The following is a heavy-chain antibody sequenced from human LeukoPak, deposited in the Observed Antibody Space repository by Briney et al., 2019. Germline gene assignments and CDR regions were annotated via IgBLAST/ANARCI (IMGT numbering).Heavy chain of an antibody. CDR3: ARGTHSGWPFDY. Sequence: GGSLRLSCAASGFTVSSYHMSWVRQARGEGLEWVSVIYSDGSTYYADSVRGRFTISRDNSKHTLYLQMNSLRAEDTAVYYCARGTHSGWPFDYWGQGTLVTVSS. J-gene: IGHJ4*02. D-gene: IGHD6-19*01. V-gene: IGHV3-66*01. CDR1: GFTVSSYH. CDR2: IYSDGST.